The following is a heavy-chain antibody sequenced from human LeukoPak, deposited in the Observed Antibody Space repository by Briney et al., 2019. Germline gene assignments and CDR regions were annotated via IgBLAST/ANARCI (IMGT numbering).Heavy chain of an antibody. V-gene: IGHV4-4*09. J-gene: IGHJ4*02. D-gene: IGHD3-10*01. CDR1: GGSISSYY. Sequence: SETLSLTCTVSGGSISSYYWSWIRQPPGKGLEWIGYIYTSGSTNYNPSLESRVTISVDTSKNQFSLKLSSVTAADTAVYYCARQVPWFGVPYYFDYWGQGTLVTVSS. CDR2: IYTSGST. CDR3: ARQVPWFGVPYYFDY.